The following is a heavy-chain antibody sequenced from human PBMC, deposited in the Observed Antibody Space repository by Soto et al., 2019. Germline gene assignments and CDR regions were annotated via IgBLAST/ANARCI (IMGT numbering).Heavy chain of an antibody. CDR3: AVVGADI. D-gene: IGHD2-15*01. V-gene: IGHV3-30-3*01. CDR2: ILYDGSKT. CDR1: GFSFTNYI. Sequence: GGSLRLSCAASGFSFTNYIMHGVRQAPGKGREWVAAILYDGSKTYYADSVKGRFTISRDSSKNTLYLQMNSLSAEDTAVYYCAVVGADIWGQGTLVTVSS. J-gene: IGHJ4*02.